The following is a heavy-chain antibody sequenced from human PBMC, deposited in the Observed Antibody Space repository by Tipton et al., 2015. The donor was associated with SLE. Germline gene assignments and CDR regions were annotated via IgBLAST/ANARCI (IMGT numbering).Heavy chain of an antibody. D-gene: IGHD3-10*01. CDR3: ARDRRREGTMVQGVVAFDN. Sequence: LRLSCTVSGGSISICGYYWSSIRQHPGKGVEWIGHIYYSASTYYNPPLQSRVTISVDTSKNQFSLKLSSVNAADTAVYYCARDRRREGTMVQGVVAFDNWSKGTVVAVSS. J-gene: IGHJ3*02. CDR2: IYYSAST. CDR1: GGSISICGYY. V-gene: IGHV4-31*02.